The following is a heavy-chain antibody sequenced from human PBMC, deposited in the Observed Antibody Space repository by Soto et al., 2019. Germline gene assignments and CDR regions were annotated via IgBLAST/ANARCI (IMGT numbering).Heavy chain of an antibody. Sequence: ASVKVSCKAYDFSFTSHGISWVRQAPGQGLEWMGWISLYNGNTNYAQQFQGRVTMTTDTSTSTAYMELRSLRSDDTAMYFCAISHLELFRLDYWGQGTLVTVSS. J-gene: IGHJ4*02. CDR3: AISHLELFRLDY. V-gene: IGHV1-18*04. CDR2: ISLYNGNT. D-gene: IGHD3-10*01. CDR1: DFSFTSHG.